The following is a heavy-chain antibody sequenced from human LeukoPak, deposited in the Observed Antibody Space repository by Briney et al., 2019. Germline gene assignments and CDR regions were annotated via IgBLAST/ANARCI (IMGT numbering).Heavy chain of an antibody. CDR2: ISSSGSTI. D-gene: IGHD6-13*01. CDR1: GFTFSDYY. J-gene: IGHJ3*02. V-gene: IGHV3-11*04. Sequence: GGSLRLSCAASGFTFSDYYMSWIRQAPGKGLEWVSYISSSGSTIYYAGSVKGRFTISRDNAKNSLYLQMNSLRAEDTAVYYCARGGYSSSWYEVGITAFDIWGQGTMVTVSS. CDR3: ARGGYSSSWYEVGITAFDI.